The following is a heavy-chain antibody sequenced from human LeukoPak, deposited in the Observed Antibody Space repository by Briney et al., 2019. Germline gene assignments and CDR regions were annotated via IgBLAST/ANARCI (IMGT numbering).Heavy chain of an antibody. J-gene: IGHJ6*03. CDR2: MNPNSGNT. V-gene: IGHV1-8*01. Sequence: ASVKVSCKASGYTFTSYDINWVRQATGQGLEWMGWMNPNSGNTGYAQKFQGRVTMTRNTSISTAYMELSSLRSEDTAVYYCARGLRGYCSSTSCLLSGLKYYYMDVWGKGTTVTVSS. D-gene: IGHD2-2*01. CDR3: ARGLRGYCSSTSCLLSGLKYYYMDV. CDR1: GYTFTSYD.